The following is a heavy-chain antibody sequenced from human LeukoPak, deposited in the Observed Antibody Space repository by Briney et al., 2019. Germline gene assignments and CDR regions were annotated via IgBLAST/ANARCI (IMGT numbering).Heavy chain of an antibody. J-gene: IGHJ5*02. CDR3: ARTGIAAAGTLWFDP. CDR1: GDSISNGGSISNGGHY. D-gene: IGHD6-13*01. CDR2: IYHSGNT. V-gene: IGHV4-31*03. Sequence: PSQTLSLTCTVSGDSISNGGSISNGGHYWSWIRQFPGKGLEWIGYIYHSGNTYYNPSLESRVTISVDTSENQFSLKLSSVTAADTAVYYCARTGIAAAGTLWFDPWGQGTLVTVSS.